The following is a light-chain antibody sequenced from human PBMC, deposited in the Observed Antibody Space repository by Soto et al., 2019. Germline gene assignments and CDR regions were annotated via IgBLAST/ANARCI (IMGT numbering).Light chain of an antibody. Sequence: QSAPTQPASVSGSPGQSITISCTGTGSDVGGYKYVSWYQQHPGKAPKLMIYDVSNRPSGVSNRFSGSKSGNTASLTISGLQAEDEADYYCISYTSSSTVVFGGGTKLTVL. V-gene: IGLV2-14*01. J-gene: IGLJ2*01. CDR3: ISYTSSSTVV. CDR1: GSDVGGYKY. CDR2: DVS.